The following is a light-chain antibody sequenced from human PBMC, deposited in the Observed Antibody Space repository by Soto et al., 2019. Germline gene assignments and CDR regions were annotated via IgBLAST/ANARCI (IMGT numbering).Light chain of an antibody. CDR2: GSS. Sequence: EVVLTQSPGTLSLSPGERATLSCRASERINNNYFAWYQQKPGQAPRLLIFGSSDRAAGIPDRFSGSGSGTHFTLTISRLEPEDFAVYYCQQYGSSPPYTFGQGTKLEIK. CDR3: QQYGSSPPYT. CDR1: ERINNNY. J-gene: IGKJ2*01. V-gene: IGKV3-20*01.